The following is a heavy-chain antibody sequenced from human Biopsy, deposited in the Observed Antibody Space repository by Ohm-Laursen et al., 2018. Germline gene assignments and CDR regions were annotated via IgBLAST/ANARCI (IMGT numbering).Heavy chain of an antibody. D-gene: IGHD2-15*01. CDR2: ISNSGNT. V-gene: IGHV4-59*08. CDR1: GDSINSSY. Sequence: SDTLSLTCTVSGDSINSSYWSWIRQPPGKGLEWIGFISNSGNTNYNPSLKSRATISVDMSKNQISLKLGSVTVADTAVFYCARRGSGGRSFDYWGQGSLVTVSS. CDR3: ARRGSGGRSFDY. J-gene: IGHJ4*02.